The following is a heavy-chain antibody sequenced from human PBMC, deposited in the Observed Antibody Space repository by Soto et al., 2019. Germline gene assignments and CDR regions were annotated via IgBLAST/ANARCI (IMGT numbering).Heavy chain of an antibody. D-gene: IGHD1-1*01. CDR2: IIPIFGTA. V-gene: IGHV1-69*12. CDR1: GGTFSSYA. J-gene: IGHJ6*02. Sequence: QVQLVQSGAEVKKPGSSVKVSCKASGGTFSSYAISGVRQAPGQGLEWMGGIIPIFGTANYAQKFQGRVTITADESTSTAYMELSILRSEDTAVYYCARDNWNDVGYYYYGMDVWGQGTTVTVSS. CDR3: ARDNWNDVGYYYYGMDV.